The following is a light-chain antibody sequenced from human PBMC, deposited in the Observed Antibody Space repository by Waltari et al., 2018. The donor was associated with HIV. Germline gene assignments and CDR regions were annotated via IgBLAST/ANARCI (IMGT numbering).Light chain of an antibody. J-gene: IGKJ4*01. CDR3: QQTYTIPPT. CDR2: WAS. CDR1: QTVFYNSNNKNY. V-gene: IGKV4-1*01. Sequence: DIVMTQSLDSLAVSLGERATIKCKSSQTVFYNSNNKNYLSWYQQKAGQPPKLIIYWASSRQSGVPDRFSGSGSGTDFTLTISSLQAEDVAVYFCQQTYTIPPTFGGGTKVEIK.